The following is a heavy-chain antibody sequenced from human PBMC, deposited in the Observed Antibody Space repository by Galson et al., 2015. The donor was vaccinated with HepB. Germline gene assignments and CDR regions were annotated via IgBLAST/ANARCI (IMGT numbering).Heavy chain of an antibody. CDR1: GYSFSTHA. V-gene: IGHV1-3*01. CDR3: ARDQRGPLRSDYRFYGMDV. CDR2: INAGNGNT. Sequence: SVKVSCKASGYSFSTHAIHWVRQAPGQRLEWMGWINAGNGNTIYSQRFQGRVTITGDTSASTAYVELRGLRSEDTAMYYCARDQRGPLRSDYRFYGMDVWGQGTTVTVSS. J-gene: IGHJ6*02. D-gene: IGHD4/OR15-4a*01.